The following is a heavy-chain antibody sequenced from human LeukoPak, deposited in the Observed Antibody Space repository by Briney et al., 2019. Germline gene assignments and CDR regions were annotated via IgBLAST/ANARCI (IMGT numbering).Heavy chain of an antibody. Sequence: GGSLRLSCAASGFIFSSYGMHWVRQAPGKGLEWVAFIRYDGSNKYYADSVKGRFTISRDNSKNTLYLQMNSLRVEDTAVYYCVPLKGDIAVVVYWGQGTLVAVSS. CDR3: VPLKGDIAVVVY. D-gene: IGHD2-15*01. CDR2: IRYDGSNK. CDR1: GFIFSSYG. V-gene: IGHV3-30*02. J-gene: IGHJ4*02.